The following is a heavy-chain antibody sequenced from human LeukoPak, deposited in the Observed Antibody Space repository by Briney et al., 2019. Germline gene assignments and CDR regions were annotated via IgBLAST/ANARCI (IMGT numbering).Heavy chain of an antibody. CDR1: GFTFTDYY. CDR2: ISSSGSTI. V-gene: IGHV3-11*04. J-gene: IGHJ6*04. Sequence: GGSLRLSCAASGFTFTDYYMSWIHQAPGKGLERVSYISSSGSTIYYADSVKGRFTISRDNAKNSLYLQMNSLRAEDTAVYYCAELGITMIGGVWGKGTTVTISS. D-gene: IGHD3-10*02. CDR3: AELGITMIGGV.